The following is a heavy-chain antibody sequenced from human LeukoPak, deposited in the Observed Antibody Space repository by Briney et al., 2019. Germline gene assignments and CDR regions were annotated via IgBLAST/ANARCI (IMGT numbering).Heavy chain of an antibody. Sequence: GGSLRLSCAASGFIFSDYYMSWIRQAPGKGLEWVSYISSSGGAIYYTDSVKGRFTISRDNAKRSLYLQMNSLRAEDTAVYYCARDPTIFGVVNYYYYMDVWGKGTTVTVSS. CDR1: GFIFSDYY. CDR3: ARDPTIFGVVNYYYYMDV. CDR2: ISSSGGAI. J-gene: IGHJ6*03. V-gene: IGHV3-11*04. D-gene: IGHD3-3*01.